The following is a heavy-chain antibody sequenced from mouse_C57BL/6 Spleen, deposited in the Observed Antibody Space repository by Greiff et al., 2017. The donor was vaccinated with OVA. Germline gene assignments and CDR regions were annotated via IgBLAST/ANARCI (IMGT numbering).Heavy chain of an antibody. J-gene: IGHJ3*01. V-gene: IGHV1-74*01. CDR1: GYTFTSYW. CDR3: AIYGSSGSFAY. Sequence: QVHVKQPGAELVKPGASVKVSCKASGYTFTSYWMHWVKQRPGQGLEWIGSIHPSDSDTNYNQKFKGKATLTVDKSSSTAYMQLSSLTSEDSAVYYCAIYGSSGSFAYWGQGTLVTVSA. CDR2: IHPSDSDT. D-gene: IGHD3-2*02.